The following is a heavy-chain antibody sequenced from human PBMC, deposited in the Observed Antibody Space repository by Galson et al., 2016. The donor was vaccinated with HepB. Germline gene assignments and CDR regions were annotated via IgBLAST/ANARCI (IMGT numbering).Heavy chain of an antibody. Sequence: SETLSLTCTVSGGSISTYYWSWIRQPPGKGLEWIGYIYYSGSTNYNPSLKSRVTISVDTSKNQFSLKVNSVTAADTAVYYCARDRFEYSSSAGVRFCYYGVDVWGQGTTVTVAS. CDR2: IYYSGST. CDR3: ARDRFEYSSSAGVRFCYYGVDV. CDR1: GGSISTYY. V-gene: IGHV4-59*01. D-gene: IGHD6-6*01. J-gene: IGHJ6*02.